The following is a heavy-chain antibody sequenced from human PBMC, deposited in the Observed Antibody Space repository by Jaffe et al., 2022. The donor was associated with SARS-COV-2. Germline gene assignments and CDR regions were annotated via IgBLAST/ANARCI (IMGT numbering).Heavy chain of an antibody. Sequence: EVQLVESGGGVVQPGGSLRLSCAASGFTFDDYAMHWVRQAPGKGLEWVSLISGDGGSTYYADSVKGRFTISRDNSKNSLYLQMNSLRTEDTALYYCAKVGEDGYNFLGGYFDYWGQGTLVTVSS. D-gene: IGHD5-12*01. CDR3: AKVGEDGYNFLGGYFDY. CDR2: ISGDGGST. J-gene: IGHJ4*02. CDR1: GFTFDDYA. V-gene: IGHV3-43*02.